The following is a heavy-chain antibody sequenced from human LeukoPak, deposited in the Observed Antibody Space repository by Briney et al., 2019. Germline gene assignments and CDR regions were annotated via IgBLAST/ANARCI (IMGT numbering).Heavy chain of an antibody. CDR3: VKDLGFGMIVPRGFHY. V-gene: IGHV3-9*03. CDR2: ISWNSGSI. J-gene: IGHJ4*02. D-gene: IGHD3-22*01. Sequence: GGSLRLSCAASGFTFDDYAMHWVRQAPGKGLEWVSGISWNSGSIGYADSVKGRFTISRDNAKNSLYLQMNSLRAEDMALYYCVKDLGFGMIVPRGFHYWGQGTLVSVSS. CDR1: GFTFDDYA.